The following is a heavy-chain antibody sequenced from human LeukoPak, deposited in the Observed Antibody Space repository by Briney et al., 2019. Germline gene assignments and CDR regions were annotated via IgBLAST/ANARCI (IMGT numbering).Heavy chain of an antibody. CDR1: GYTFTSYY. CDR3: ARVQRVDSSGYLFDY. J-gene: IGHJ4*02. V-gene: IGHV1-46*01. Sequence: ASVKVSCKACGYTFTSYYMHWVRQAPGQGLEWMGMINPSGGSTSYAQKFQGRVTMTRDTSTSTVYMELSSLRSEDTAVYYCARVQRVDSSGYLFDYWGQGTLVTVSS. CDR2: INPSGGST. D-gene: IGHD3-22*01.